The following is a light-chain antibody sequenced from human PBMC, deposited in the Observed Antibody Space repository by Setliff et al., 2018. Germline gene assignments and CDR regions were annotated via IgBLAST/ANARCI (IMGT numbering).Light chain of an antibody. V-gene: IGLV2-14*03. CDR1: SSDVGRYDY. CDR3: SSYTSSSTVV. J-gene: IGLJ2*01. Sequence: QSLLAQPASVSGSPGQSITISCTGTSSDVGRYDYVSWYQHHPGKAPKLMIYDLTRRPSGVSNRFSGSKSGNTASLTISGLQAEDEADYYCSSYTSSSTVVFGGGTKGTVL. CDR2: DLT.